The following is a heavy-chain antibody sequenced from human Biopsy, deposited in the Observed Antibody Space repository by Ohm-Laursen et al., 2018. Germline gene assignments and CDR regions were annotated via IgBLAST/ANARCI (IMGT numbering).Heavy chain of an antibody. CDR3: ARHGSQGYCTGGSCVDY. CDR1: GGSLSSYS. CDR2: IYYRGNT. Sequence: GTLSLTCTVSGGSLSSYSWSWIRQPPGKGLEWIGSIYYRGNTNYNPSLKSRVTISVDTSKNQFSLKLSSATAADTAVFYCARHGSQGYCTGGSCVDYWGQGALVTVSS. J-gene: IGHJ4*02. D-gene: IGHD2-15*01. V-gene: IGHV4-59*08.